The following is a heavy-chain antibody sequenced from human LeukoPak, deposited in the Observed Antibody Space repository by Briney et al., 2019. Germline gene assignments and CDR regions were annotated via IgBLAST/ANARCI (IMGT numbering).Heavy chain of an antibody. CDR2: IYYSGNT. D-gene: IGHD1/OR15-1a*01. CDR1: GGSLSSYY. J-gene: IGHJ3*02. V-gene: IGHV4-59*01. CDR3: ARNKPLDPFDI. Sequence: SETLSLTCTVSGGSLSSYYWSWIRQPPGKGLEWIGYIYYSGNTYYNPSLKCRVTISVDTSENQFSLKLNSVTAADTAVYYCARNKPLDPFDIWGQGTMVTVSS.